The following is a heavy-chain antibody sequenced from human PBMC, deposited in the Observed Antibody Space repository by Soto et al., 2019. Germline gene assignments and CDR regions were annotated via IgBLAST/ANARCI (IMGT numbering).Heavy chain of an antibody. V-gene: IGHV2-5*02. CDR3: EHIIIRRAGFDY. J-gene: IGHJ4*02. CDR1: GFSLSTSGVG. D-gene: IGHD3-10*01. CDR2: NWDDDK. Sequence: QITLKESGPTLVKPTQTLTLTCTISGFSLSTSGVGVGWIRQPPGEALEWLALNWDDDKRYSPSLKSRLTTNKDTSKNQVVLTMTNMDPVDTATYYCEHIIIRRAGFDYWGQGTLVTVSS.